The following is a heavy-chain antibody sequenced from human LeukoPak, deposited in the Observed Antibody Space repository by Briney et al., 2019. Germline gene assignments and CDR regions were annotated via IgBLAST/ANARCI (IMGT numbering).Heavy chain of an antibody. CDR3: QREDCIRYFDWLYYFDY. J-gene: IGHJ4*02. Sequence: ASVKVSCKASGYTFTGYYIHWARHAPGQGLEWIVWLNPNSGGTDYAQKFQGRVTMTRDTSIPTAYMELSRLRSDDTAVYFFQREDCIRYFDWLYYFDYWGQGTLVTVSS. D-gene: IGHD3-9*01. V-gene: IGHV1-2*02. CDR1: GYTFTGYY. CDR2: LNPNSGGT.